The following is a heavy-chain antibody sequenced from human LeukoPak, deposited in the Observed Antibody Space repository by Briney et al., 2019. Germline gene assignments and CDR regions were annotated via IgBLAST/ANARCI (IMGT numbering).Heavy chain of an antibody. D-gene: IGHD6-19*01. Sequence: PGGSLRLSCAASGFALRSYTVTWVRQAPGKGLEWVSSISSTSAYIYYAESVKGRFSISRDNVDNVVHLQMSSLRNEDTAFYYCARVAVAGPTGWFDSWGQGTLVTVSS. J-gene: IGHJ5*01. CDR2: ISSTSAYI. CDR3: ARVAVAGPTGWFDS. CDR1: GFALRSYT. V-gene: IGHV3-21*01.